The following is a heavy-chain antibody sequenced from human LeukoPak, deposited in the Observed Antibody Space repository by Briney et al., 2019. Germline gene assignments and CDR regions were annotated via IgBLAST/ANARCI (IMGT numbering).Heavy chain of an antibody. J-gene: IGHJ4*02. CDR3: TTVGYDFWSGYKSWHFDY. CDR1: GFTFSNAW. CDR2: IKSKTDGGAT. V-gene: IGHV3-15*01. D-gene: IGHD3-3*01. Sequence: GGSLRLSCAASGFTFSNAWMSWVRQAPGKGLEWVGRIKSKTDGGATDYAAPVKGRFTISRDDSKNTLYLQMNSLKTEDTAVYYCTTVGYDFWSGYKSWHFDYWGQGTLVTVSS.